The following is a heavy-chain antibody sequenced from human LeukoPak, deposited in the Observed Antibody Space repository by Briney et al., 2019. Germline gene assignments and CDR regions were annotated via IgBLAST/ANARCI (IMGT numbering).Heavy chain of an antibody. CDR1: GFTVSSNY. J-gene: IGHJ6*02. CDR3: AGDTRSGYSSGWQRPAYYYGMDV. Sequence: GGSLRLSCAASGFTVSSNYMSWVRQAPGKGLEWVSVIYSGGSTYYADSVKGRFTISRDNSKNTLYLQMNSLRAEDTAVYYCAGDTRSGYSSGWQRPAYYYGMDVWGQGTTVTVSS. V-gene: IGHV3-53*01. CDR2: IYSGGST. D-gene: IGHD6-19*01.